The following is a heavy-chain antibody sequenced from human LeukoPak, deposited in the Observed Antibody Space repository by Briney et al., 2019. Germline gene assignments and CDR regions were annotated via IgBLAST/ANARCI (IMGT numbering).Heavy chain of an antibody. V-gene: IGHV3-21*04. J-gene: IGHJ4*02. D-gene: IGHD3-10*01. CDR1: GFTLSSYS. Sequence: PGGSLRLSCAASGFTLSSYSMNWVRQAPGKGLEWVSSISSSSSYIYYADSVKGRFTISRGNAKNSLYLQMNSLRAEDTAVYYCAKDLAIGGFDYWGQGTLVTVSS. CDR3: AKDLAIGGFDY. CDR2: ISSSSSYI.